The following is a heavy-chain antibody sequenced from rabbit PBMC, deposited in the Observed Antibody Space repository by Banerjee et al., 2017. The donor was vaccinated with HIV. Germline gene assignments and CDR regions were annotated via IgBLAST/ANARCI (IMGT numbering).Heavy chain of an antibody. Sequence: QEQLEESGGDLVKPEGSLTLTCTASGFSFTNKYVMCWVRQAPGKGLEWIGCIGIGSGTTYYASWAKGRFTITKTSSTTVTLQMTSLTAADTATYFCARGGVASTGYTYAFDPWGPGTLVTVS. D-gene: IGHD1-1*01. CDR2: IGIGSGTT. CDR3: ARGGVASTGYTYAFDP. J-gene: IGHJ2*01. V-gene: IGHV1S45*01. CDR1: GFSFTNKYV.